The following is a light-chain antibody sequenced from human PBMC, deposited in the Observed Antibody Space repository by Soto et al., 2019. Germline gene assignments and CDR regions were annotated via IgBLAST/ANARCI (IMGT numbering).Light chain of an antibody. CDR2: DVS. CDR1: SSDVGAYDY. V-gene: IGLV2-14*03. J-gene: IGLJ1*01. Sequence: QSVLTQPASVSGSPGQSITISCTGTSSDVGAYDYVSWYQQHPCEVPKLMIFDVSDRPSGVSNRFSGSKSGNTASLTISGLQAEDEADYYCSSFTTSTSYVFGTGTKLTVL. CDR3: SSFTTSTSYV.